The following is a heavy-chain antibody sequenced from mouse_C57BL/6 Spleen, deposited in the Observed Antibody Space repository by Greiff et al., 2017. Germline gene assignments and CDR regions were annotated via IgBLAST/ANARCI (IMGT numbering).Heavy chain of an antibody. J-gene: IGHJ4*01. D-gene: IGHD2-3*01. CDR2: IYPRDGST. CDR1: GYTFTSYD. V-gene: IGHV1-85*01. Sequence: QVQLQQSGPELVKPGASVKLSCKASGYTFTSYDINWVKQRPGQGLEWIGWIYPRDGSTKYNEKFKGKATLTVDTSSSTASMELHSLTSEDSAVYFCAEGDGYYAMDYWGQGTSVTVSS. CDR3: AEGDGYYAMDY.